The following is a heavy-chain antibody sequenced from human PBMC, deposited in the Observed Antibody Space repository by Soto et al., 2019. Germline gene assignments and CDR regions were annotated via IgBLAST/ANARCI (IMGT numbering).Heavy chain of an antibody. V-gene: IGHV3-9*01. CDR2: ISWNSGSI. D-gene: IGHD2-2*01. CDR3: AKSRGHSSRGAFDI. Sequence: GGSLRLSCAASGFTFDDYAMHWVRQAPGKGLEWVSGISWNSGSIGYADSVKGRFTISRDNAKNSLYLQMNSLRAEDTALYYCAKSRGHSSRGAFDIWGQGTMVTVSS. J-gene: IGHJ3*02. CDR1: GFTFDDYA.